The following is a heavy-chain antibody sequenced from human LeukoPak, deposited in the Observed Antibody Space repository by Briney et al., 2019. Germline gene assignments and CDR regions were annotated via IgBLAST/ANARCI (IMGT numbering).Heavy chain of an antibody. CDR2: MNPNSGGT. J-gene: IGHJ3*01. CDR1: GYTFSDYY. CDR3: ARDLGSTIIVGGDAFDL. V-gene: IGHV1-2*02. Sequence: ASVNVSCKASGYTFSDYYLHWVRQAPGQGLEWMGWMNPNSGGTNYAQKFQGRITMTGDTSTAYLELSRLRSDDTAVYYCARDLGSTIIVGGDAFDLWGQGTMVTVSS. D-gene: IGHD3-22*01.